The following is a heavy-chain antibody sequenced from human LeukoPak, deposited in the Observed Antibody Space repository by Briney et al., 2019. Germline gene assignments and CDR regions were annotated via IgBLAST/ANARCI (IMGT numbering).Heavy chain of an antibody. CDR2: IYYSGST. V-gene: IGHV4-39*01. D-gene: IGHD5-24*01. CDR1: GGSISSSSYY. CDR3: ARRGDGYNYFDY. Sequence: SETLSLTCTVSGGSISSSSYYWGWIRQPPGKGLEWIGNIYYSGSTYYNPSLKSRVTISIDTSKNQFSLKLTSVTAADTAVHYCARRGDGYNYFDYWGQGTLVIVSS. J-gene: IGHJ4*02.